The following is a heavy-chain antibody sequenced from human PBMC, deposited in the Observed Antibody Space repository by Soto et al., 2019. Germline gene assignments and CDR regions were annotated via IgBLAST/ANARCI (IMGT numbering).Heavy chain of an antibody. CDR2: INAGNGNT. Sequence: QVQLVQSGAEEKKPGASVKVSCKASGYTFTSYAMHWVRQAPGQRLEWMGWINAGNGNTKYSQKFQGRVTITRDTYASTAYMELSSLRSEDMAVYYCARSIVVVTALDYWGQGTLVTVSS. J-gene: IGHJ4*02. CDR1: GYTFTSYA. CDR3: ARSIVVVTALDY. D-gene: IGHD2-21*02. V-gene: IGHV1-3*05.